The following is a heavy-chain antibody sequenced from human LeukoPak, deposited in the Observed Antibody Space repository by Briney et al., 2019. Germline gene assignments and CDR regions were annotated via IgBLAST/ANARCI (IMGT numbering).Heavy chain of an antibody. CDR2: INPSGGST. D-gene: IGHD1-26*01. J-gene: IGHJ3*02. V-gene: IGHV1-46*02. Sequence: ASVKVSCKASGYTFNTYGITWVRQAPGQGLEWMGIINPSGGSTSYAQKFQGRVTMTRDTSTSTVYMELSSLRSDDTAVYYCARDRQSGSYPDAFDIWGQGTMVAVSS. CDR1: GYTFNTYG. CDR3: ARDRQSGSYPDAFDI.